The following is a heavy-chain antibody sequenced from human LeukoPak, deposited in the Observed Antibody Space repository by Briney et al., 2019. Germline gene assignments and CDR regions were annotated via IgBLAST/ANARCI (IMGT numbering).Heavy chain of an antibody. J-gene: IGHJ4*02. CDR2: VKSKSDGGTT. CDR1: GFTFSYAW. V-gene: IGHV3-15*01. Sequence: GGSLRLSCAASGFTFSYAWMTWVRQAPGKGLEWVGRVKSKSDGGTTDYAAPVKGRFTISRDNSKNTLYLQMNSLRAEDTAVYYCAKGGRLGQQPGMRFYYFDYWGQGTLVTVSS. CDR3: AKGGRLGQQPGMRFYYFDY. D-gene: IGHD6-13*01.